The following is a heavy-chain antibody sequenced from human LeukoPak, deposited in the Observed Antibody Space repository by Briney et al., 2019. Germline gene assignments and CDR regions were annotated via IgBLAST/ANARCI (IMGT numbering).Heavy chain of an antibody. CDR3: ARLEYSSSSKVGWQYYYYYMDV. Sequence: GGSLRLSCAASGFTSNDHAMHWIRQIPGKGLEWVSGIYWNSGGTGYADSVKGRFTISRDNAKNSLYLQMNSLRAEDTAVYYCARLEYSSSSKVGWQYYYYYMDVWGKGTTVTVSS. CDR1: GFTSNDHA. CDR2: IYWNSGGT. J-gene: IGHJ6*03. V-gene: IGHV3-9*02. D-gene: IGHD6-6*01.